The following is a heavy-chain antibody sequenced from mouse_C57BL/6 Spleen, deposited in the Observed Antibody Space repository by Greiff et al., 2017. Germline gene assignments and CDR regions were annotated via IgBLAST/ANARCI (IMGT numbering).Heavy chain of an antibody. CDR3: AREVDSSGGY. V-gene: IGHV5-17*01. J-gene: IGHJ3*01. CDR2: ISSGSSTI. Sequence: EVKVEESGGGLVKPGGSLKLSFAASGFTFSDYGMHWVRRAPEKGLEWVAYISSGSSTIYYADTVKGRFTISRDNAKNTLFLQMTSLRSEDTAMYYCAREVDSSGGYWGQGTLVTVSA. CDR1: GFTFSDYG. D-gene: IGHD3-2*02.